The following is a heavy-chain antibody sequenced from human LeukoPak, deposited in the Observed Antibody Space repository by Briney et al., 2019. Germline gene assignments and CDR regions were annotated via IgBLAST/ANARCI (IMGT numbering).Heavy chain of an antibody. J-gene: IGHJ4*02. CDR1: GGSISSGSYY. Sequence: SETLSLTCTVSGGSISSGSYYCGWIRQPAGKGLEWIGRIYTSGSTNYNPSLNRRVTISVDTSKNQFSLKLSSVTAADTAVYYCAREGYGDLYYWGQGTLVTVSS. D-gene: IGHD4-17*01. CDR2: IYTSGST. CDR3: AREGYGDLYY. V-gene: IGHV4-61*02.